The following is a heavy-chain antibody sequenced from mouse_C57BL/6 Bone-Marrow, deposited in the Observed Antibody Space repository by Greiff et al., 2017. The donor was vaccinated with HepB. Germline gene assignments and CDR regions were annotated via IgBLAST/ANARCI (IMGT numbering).Heavy chain of an antibody. J-gene: IGHJ4*01. V-gene: IGHV10-3*01. CDR3: VRGEDEGSEDAMDY. CDR2: ISSKSSNYAT. D-gene: IGHD1-1*01. CDR1: GFTFTTYA. Sequence: EVQGVESGGGLVQPKGSLKLSCAASGFTFTTYAMHWVRQAPGKGLEWVARISSKSSNYATYYADSVKDRFTISRDDSQSMLYLQMNNLKTEDTAMYYCVRGEDEGSEDAMDYWGQGTSVTVSS.